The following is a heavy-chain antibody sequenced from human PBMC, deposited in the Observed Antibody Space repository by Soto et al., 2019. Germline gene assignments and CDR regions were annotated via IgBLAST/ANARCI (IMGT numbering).Heavy chain of an antibody. J-gene: IGHJ4*02. V-gene: IGHV3-48*03. CDR1: GSNFSSYE. D-gene: IGHD6-13*01. CDR2: ISSSGSTI. Sequence: GGSLRSSCASSGSNFSSYEMNWVRHAPGKGLEWVSYISSSGSTIYYADSVKGRFTISRDNAKNSLYLQMNSLRAEDTAVYYCARDKVAAAGTDYWGQGNLVTVSS. CDR3: ARDKVAAAGTDY.